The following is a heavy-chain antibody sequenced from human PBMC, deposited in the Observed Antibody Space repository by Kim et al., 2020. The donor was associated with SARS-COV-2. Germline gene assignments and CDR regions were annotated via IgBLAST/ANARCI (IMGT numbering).Heavy chain of an antibody. V-gene: IGHV4-39*07. D-gene: IGHD3-16*01. CDR2: IYYSGST. J-gene: IGHJ4*02. Sequence: SETLSLTCTVSGGSISSSSYYWGWIRQPPGKGLEWIGSIYYSGSTYYNPSLKSRVTISVDTSKNQFSLKLSSVTAADTAVYYCARVLPMTGGFDYWGQGT. CDR3: ARVLPMTGGFDY. CDR1: GGSISSSSYY.